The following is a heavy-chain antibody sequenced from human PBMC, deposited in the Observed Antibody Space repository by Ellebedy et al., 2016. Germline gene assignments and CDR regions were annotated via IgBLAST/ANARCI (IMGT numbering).Heavy chain of an antibody. CDR3: ARKRANWGYPQSPFDV. CDR1: GFNFNNYW. Sequence: GESLKISCAASGFNFNNYWMSWVRQAPGKGLEWVADIKEDGSEKSYVDSVKGRFTVSRDNAKISLYLQMNDLRAEDTAVYYCARKRANWGYPQSPFDVWGQGTMVTVSS. V-gene: IGHV3-7*01. D-gene: IGHD7-27*01. CDR2: IKEDGSEK. J-gene: IGHJ3*01.